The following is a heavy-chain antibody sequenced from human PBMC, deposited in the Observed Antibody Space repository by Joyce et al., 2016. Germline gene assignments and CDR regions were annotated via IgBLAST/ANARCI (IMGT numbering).Heavy chain of an antibody. CDR2: VKSKVNDYAT. J-gene: IGHJ6*02. V-gene: IGHV3-73*02. D-gene: IGHD2-2*01. CDR1: GFSFSGSV. Sequence: EVQLVESGGGLVQPGGSLKISCVGSGFSFSGSVMHWVREALGRGLEWVGRVKSKVNDYATEYGASVKGRFTISRDDSKNTAYLQMSSLKIEDTAVYYCTATSDFVYSYHYGMDVWGQGTTVIVSS. CDR3: TATSDFVYSYHYGMDV.